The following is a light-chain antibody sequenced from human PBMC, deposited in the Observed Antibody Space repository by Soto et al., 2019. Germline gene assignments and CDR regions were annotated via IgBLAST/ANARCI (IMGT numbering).Light chain of an antibody. V-gene: IGLV2-14*01. CDR1: SGDVGGYYY. Sequence: PLAKAVPRSAADGKATSIFRHGTSGDVGGYYYVSWDQQLPGKAPKLMTSEVSNRPSGVSNRFSGSKSGNTASLTISGLQAEDEDDYYCSSDTPGGTIFRPVNKGHVL. J-gene: IGLJ1*01. CDR3: SSDTPGGTI. CDR2: EVS.